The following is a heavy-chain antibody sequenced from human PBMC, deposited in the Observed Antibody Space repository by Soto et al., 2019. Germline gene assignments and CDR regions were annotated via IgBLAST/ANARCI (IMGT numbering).Heavy chain of an antibody. V-gene: IGHV5-51*01. CDR3: ARGGVSTRTFDY. J-gene: IGHJ4*02. CDR2: IYPSDSDT. CDR1: GYNFAGYW. Sequence: PGESLKISCKGSGYNFAGYWIAWVRQMPGKGLELMGIIYPSDSDTRYRPSFQGQVTISADKSISSAYLQWSSLSASDTAMYYCARGGVSTRTFDYWGQGTPVTVSS. D-gene: IGHD3-3*01.